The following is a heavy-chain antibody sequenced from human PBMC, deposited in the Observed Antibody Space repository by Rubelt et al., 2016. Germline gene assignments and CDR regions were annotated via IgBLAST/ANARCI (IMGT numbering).Heavy chain of an antibody. J-gene: IGHJ4*02. CDR1: GTSISSTSFY. CDR3: ARGYNDGPQYDF. CDR2: SNDSGST. D-gene: IGHD5-18*01. Sequence: QLQLQESGPGLVKPPETLSFACTVSGTSISSTSFYWGWIRQPPGTGLEWIGDSNDSGSTNYNPSLKSRVTISVDTFQNQFSLKLSSGTAADTAVYYCARGYNDGPQYDFWGQGTLVTVSS. V-gene: IGHV4-39*07.